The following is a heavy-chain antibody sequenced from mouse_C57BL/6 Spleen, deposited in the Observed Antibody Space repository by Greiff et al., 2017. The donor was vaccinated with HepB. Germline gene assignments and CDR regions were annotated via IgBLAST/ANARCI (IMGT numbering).Heavy chain of an antibody. J-gene: IGHJ4*01. Sequence: QVQLQQSGAELARPGASVKLSCKASGYTFTSYGISWVKQRTGQGLEWIGEIYPRSGNTYYNEKFKGKATLTADKSSSTAYMELRSLTSEDSAVYFCARVDYYGSSYENAMDYWGQGTSVTVSS. CDR2: IYPRSGNT. D-gene: IGHD1-1*01. CDR3: ARVDYYGSSYENAMDY. V-gene: IGHV1-81*01. CDR1: GYTFTSYG.